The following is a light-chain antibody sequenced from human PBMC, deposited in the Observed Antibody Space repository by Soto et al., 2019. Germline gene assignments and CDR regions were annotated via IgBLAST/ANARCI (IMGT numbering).Light chain of an antibody. CDR2: DAS. V-gene: IGKV3-11*01. CDR1: QSVSNK. CDR3: QQRSNWPPIT. J-gene: IGKJ5*01. Sequence: EIGLTQSPATLSLSPGDRATLSCRASQSVSNKLAWYQQKPGQAPRLLIYDASNRATGIPARFSGSGSGTDFTLTITSLEPEDFAVYYCQQRSNWPPITFGQGTRLEIK.